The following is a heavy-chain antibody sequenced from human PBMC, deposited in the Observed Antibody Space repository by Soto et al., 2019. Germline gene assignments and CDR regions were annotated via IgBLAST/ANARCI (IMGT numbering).Heavy chain of an antibody. V-gene: IGHV5-51*01. Sequence: GESLKISCKGSGYSFTSYWIGWVRQMPGKGLEWMGIIYPGDSDTRYSPSFQGQVTISADKSISTAYLQWSSLKASDTAMYYCARQRRWLQLSYYGMDVWGQGTTVTVSS. J-gene: IGHJ6*02. CDR1: GYSFTSYW. CDR2: IYPGDSDT. D-gene: IGHD5-12*01. CDR3: ARQRRWLQLSYYGMDV.